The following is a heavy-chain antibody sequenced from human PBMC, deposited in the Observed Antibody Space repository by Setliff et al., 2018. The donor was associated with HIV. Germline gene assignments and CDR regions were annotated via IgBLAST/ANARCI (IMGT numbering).Heavy chain of an antibody. CDR3: ARDTELAYVDY. J-gene: IGHJ4*02. D-gene: IGHD5-18*01. CDR2: MNPNSGNT. Sequence: ASVKVSCKASGSTFSTYDINWVRQAPGQGPEWMGWMNPNSGNTGYAPKLQGRVTMTRNTSISTAYMELSSLRSEDTAVYYCARDTELAYVDYWGQGTLVTVSS. CDR1: GSTFSTYD. V-gene: IGHV1-8*01.